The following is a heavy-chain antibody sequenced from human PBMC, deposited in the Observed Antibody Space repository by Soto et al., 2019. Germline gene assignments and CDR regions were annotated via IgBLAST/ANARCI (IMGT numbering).Heavy chain of an antibody. J-gene: IGHJ4*02. CDR3: ARDPSNTSGNKLYLDY. V-gene: IGHV1-3*01. CDR2: INAGNGNT. CDR1: GYTFTGYA. Sequence: ASVKVSCKASGYTFTGYAMHWVRRAPGQRLEWMGWINAGNGNTKYSQKFQGRVTITRDTSASTAYMELRSLTSDDTAVYYCARDPSNTSGNKLYLDYWGQGTPVTVSS. D-gene: IGHD2-2*01.